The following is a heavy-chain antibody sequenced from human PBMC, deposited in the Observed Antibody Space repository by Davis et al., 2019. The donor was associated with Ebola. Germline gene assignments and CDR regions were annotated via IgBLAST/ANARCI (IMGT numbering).Heavy chain of an antibody. CDR2: IDPSDSYI. J-gene: IGHJ3*02. CDR3: ARDIVPAVTPTESDAFDI. Sequence: GESLKISCKGSGYSFTSYWISWVRQLPGKGLEWIGRIDPSDSYINYSPSFQGHVTISADKSISTAFLQWSSLKASDTAMYYCARDIVPAVTPTESDAFDIWGQGTMVTVSS. D-gene: IGHD2-2*01. V-gene: IGHV5-10-1*01. CDR1: GYSFTSYW.